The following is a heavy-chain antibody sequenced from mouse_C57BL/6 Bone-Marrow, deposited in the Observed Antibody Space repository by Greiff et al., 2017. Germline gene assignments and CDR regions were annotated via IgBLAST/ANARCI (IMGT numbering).Heavy chain of an antibody. CDR1: GYTFTSYW. D-gene: IGHD2-4*01. Sequence: QVQLQQPGAELVKPGASVKVSCKASGYTFTSYWMHWVKQRPGRGLEWIGRIDPNGGGTKYNEKFKGKATLTVDKPSSPAYMQLSSLTSEDSAVYFCAREIYYDHDAMDYWGQGTSLTVSS. CDR3: AREIYYDHDAMDY. V-gene: IGHV1-62-3*01. J-gene: IGHJ4*01. CDR2: IDPNGGGT.